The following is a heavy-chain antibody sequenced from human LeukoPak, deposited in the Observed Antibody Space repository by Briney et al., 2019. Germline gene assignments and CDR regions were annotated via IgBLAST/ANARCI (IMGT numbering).Heavy chain of an antibody. Sequence: GGSLRLSCAASGFTFSSYAMHWVRQAPGKGLEWVAVISYDGSNKYYADSVKGRFTISRDNSKNTLYLQMNSLRAEDTAVYYCARDNNYDFWSGYYFNWSDPWGQGTLVTVSS. CDR2: ISYDGSNK. J-gene: IGHJ5*02. CDR1: GFTFSSYA. V-gene: IGHV3-30-3*01. D-gene: IGHD3-3*01. CDR3: ARDNNYDFWSGYYFNWSDP.